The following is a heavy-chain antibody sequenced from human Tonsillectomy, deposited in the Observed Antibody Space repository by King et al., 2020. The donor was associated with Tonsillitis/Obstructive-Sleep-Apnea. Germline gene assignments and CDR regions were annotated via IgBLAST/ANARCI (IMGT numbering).Heavy chain of an antibody. V-gene: IGHV3-23*04. Sequence: VQLVESGGGLVQPGGSLRLSCAASGFTFSSYAMSWVRQAPGKGLEWVSAISGSCGSTYYADSVKGRFPISRDNSKNTLYLQMNSLRAEDTAVYYCAKGPDYDYIWGSLYWGQGTLVTVSS. J-gene: IGHJ4*02. D-gene: IGHD3-16*01. CDR1: GFTFSSYA. CDR2: ISGSCGST. CDR3: AKGPDYDYIWGSLY.